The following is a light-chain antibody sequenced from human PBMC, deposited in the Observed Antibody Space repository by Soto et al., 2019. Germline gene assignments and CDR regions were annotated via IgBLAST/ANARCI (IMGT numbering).Light chain of an antibody. J-gene: IGLJ1*01. Sequence: QSALTQPPSASGSPGQSVTISCTGTSSDIGDYNHVSWYQQHPGKAPKLLIYEVTKRPSGVPDRFSGSKSGNTASLTVSGLQAEDEADYYCSSYTDSSNYVFGTGTKLTVL. CDR3: SSYTDSSNYV. CDR2: EVT. CDR1: SSDIGDYNH. V-gene: IGLV2-8*01.